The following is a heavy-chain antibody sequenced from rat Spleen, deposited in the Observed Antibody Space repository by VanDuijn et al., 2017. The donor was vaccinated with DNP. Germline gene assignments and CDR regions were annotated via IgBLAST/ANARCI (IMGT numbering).Heavy chain of an antibody. Sequence: EVQLVESGGGLVQPGRSLKISCAASGFTFSDYYMVWVRQAPTKGLEWVASISSSGGSAYYRDSVKGRFTVSRDNAKNTLYLQMDSLRSEDTATYYCTRPGNYSPYYFDYWGQGVMVTVSS. CDR1: GFTFSDYY. CDR2: ISSSGGSA. V-gene: IGHV5-25*01. D-gene: IGHD1-11*01. J-gene: IGHJ2*01. CDR3: TRPGNYSPYYFDY.